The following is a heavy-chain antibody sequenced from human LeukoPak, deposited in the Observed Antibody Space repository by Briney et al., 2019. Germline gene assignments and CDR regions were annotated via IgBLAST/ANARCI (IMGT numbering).Heavy chain of an antibody. CDR3: ARGGVGARYLSYMDV. D-gene: IGHD1-26*01. V-gene: IGHV4-34*01. CDR1: GGSFSGYY. Sequence: PSETLSLTCAVYGGSFSGYYWSWIRQPPGKGLEWIGEINHSGSTNYNPSLKSRVTISVDTSKNQFSLKLSSVTAADTAVYYRARGGVGARYLSYMDVWGKGTTVTVSS. CDR2: INHSGST. J-gene: IGHJ6*03.